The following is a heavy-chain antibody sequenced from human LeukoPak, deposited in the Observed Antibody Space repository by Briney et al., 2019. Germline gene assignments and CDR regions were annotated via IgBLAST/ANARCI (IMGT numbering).Heavy chain of an antibody. CDR3: ARGGRRTTVVTPLYRPHAFDI. D-gene: IGHD4-23*01. J-gene: IGHJ3*02. V-gene: IGHV4-34*01. Sequence: SDPLSLTCAVYGGSFSGYYWSWIRHPPGKGLEWMGEINNSGSTNYNPSLKSRVTISVETSKNQCSVKVSSVTDADTAVYYCARGGRRTTVVTPLYRPHAFDIWGEGTRVTVS. CDR1: GGSFSGYY. CDR2: INNSGST.